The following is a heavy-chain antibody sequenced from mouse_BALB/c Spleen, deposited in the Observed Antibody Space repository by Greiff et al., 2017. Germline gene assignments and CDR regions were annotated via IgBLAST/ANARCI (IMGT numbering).Heavy chain of an antibody. CDR1: GFTFSSYA. V-gene: IGHV5-9-3*01. J-gene: IGHJ4*01. Sequence: EVKLVESGGGLVKPGGSLKLSCAASGFTFSSYAMSWVRQTPEKRLEWVATISSGGSYTYYPDSVKGRFTISRDNAKNTLYLQMSSLRSEDTAMYYCARHPFITTVVDYAMDYWGQGTSVTVSS. D-gene: IGHD1-1*01. CDR3: ARHPFITTVVDYAMDY. CDR2: ISSGGSYT.